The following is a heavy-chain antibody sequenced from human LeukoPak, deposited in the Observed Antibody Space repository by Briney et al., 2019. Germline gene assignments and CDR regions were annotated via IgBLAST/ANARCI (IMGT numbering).Heavy chain of an antibody. V-gene: IGHV1-8*03. J-gene: IGHJ1*01. CDR3: ARGRSSGWSNAEYFQH. CDR2: MNPNSGNT. D-gene: IGHD6-19*01. CDR1: GYTFTSYD. Sequence: EASVKVSCKASGYTFTSYDINWVRQATGQGLEWMGWMNPNSGNTGYAQKFQGRVTITRNTSISTAYMELSSLRSEDTAVYYCARGRSSGWSNAEYFQHWGQGTLVTVSS.